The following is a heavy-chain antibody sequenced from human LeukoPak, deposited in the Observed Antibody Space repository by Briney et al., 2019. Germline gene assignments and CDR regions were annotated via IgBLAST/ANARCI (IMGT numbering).Heavy chain of an antibody. CDR3: AVDPRESESWVFVY. CDR2: IYYSGST. Sequence: SETLSLTCTVSGGSFSSGSYYWSWIRRPPGKGLEWIGYIYYSGSTNYNPSLKSRVTISVDTSKNQFSLKLSSVTAADTAVYYCAVDPRESESWVFVYWGQGTLVTVSS. J-gene: IGHJ4*02. CDR1: GGSFSSGSYY. D-gene: IGHD6-13*01. V-gene: IGHV4-61*01.